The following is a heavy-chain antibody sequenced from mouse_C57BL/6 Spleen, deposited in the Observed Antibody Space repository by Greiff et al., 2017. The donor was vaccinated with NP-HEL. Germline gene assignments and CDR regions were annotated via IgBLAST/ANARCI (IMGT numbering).Heavy chain of an antibody. CDR1: GYTFTSYW. V-gene: IGHV1-74*01. Sequence: QVQLKQPGAELVKPGASVKVSCKASGYTFTSYWMHWVKQRPGQGLEWIGRIHPSDSDTNYNQKFKGKATLTVDKSSSTAYMQLSSLTSEDSAVYYCAIRYDYDGAGCADWGQGTLVTVSA. CDR3: AIRYDYDGAGCAD. CDR2: IHPSDSDT. D-gene: IGHD2-4*01. J-gene: IGHJ3*01.